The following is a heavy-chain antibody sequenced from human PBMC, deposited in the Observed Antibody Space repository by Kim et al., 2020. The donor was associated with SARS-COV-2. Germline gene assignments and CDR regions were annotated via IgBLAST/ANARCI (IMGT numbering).Heavy chain of an antibody. D-gene: IGHD1-26*01. J-gene: IGHJ4*01. CDR3: TRGATRFDY. V-gene: IGHV3-49*04. Sequence: GGSLRLSCTASGFTFGDYAMSWVRQAPGKGLEWVGFISSRAYGGTTEYAATVKGRITISRDDSKIISYLQMNSLKTEGTDVYYCTRGATRFDYWGHGTLVTVSS. CDR2: ISSRAYGGTT. CDR1: GFTFGDYA.